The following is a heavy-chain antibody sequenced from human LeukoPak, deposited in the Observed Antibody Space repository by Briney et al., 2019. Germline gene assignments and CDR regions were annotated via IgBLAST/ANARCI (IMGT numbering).Heavy chain of an antibody. J-gene: IGHJ5*02. D-gene: IGHD3-3*01. V-gene: IGHV1-8*01. CDR3: ARGIRLDYDFWSGTWGWFDP. CDR2: MNPNSGNT. CDR1: GYTFTSYD. Sequence: ASVKVSCKASGYTFTSYDINWVRQATGQGFEWMGWMNPNSGNTGYAQKFQGRVTMTRNTSISTAYMELSSLRSEDTAVYYCARGIRLDYDFWSGTWGWFDPWGQGTLVTVSS.